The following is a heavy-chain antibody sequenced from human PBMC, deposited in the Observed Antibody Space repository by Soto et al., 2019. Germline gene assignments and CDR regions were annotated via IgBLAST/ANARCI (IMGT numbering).Heavy chain of an antibody. CDR1: GFTFDDYA. J-gene: IGHJ5*02. Sequence: GGSLRLSCAASGFTFDDYAMHWVRQAPGKGLEWVSGISWNSGSIGYADSVKGRFTISRDNAKNSLYLQMNSLRAEDTALYYCAKGQGGSGSNKNWFDPWGQGTLVTVSS. V-gene: IGHV3-9*01. D-gene: IGHD3-10*01. CDR3: AKGQGGSGSNKNWFDP. CDR2: ISWNSGSI.